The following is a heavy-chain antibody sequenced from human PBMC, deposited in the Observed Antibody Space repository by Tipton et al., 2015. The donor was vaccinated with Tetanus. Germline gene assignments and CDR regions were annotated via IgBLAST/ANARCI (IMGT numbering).Heavy chain of an antibody. Sequence: LRLSCTVSRGPISSYYWSWIRQPAGKGLEWIGHISNGNTDYTPSLRSRVTLSVDTSKNQFSLKLRSVTAADTGVYFCARGITDGYNRRFDYWGQGTLVAVS. CDR1: RGPISSYY. CDR2: ISNGNT. J-gene: IGHJ4*02. D-gene: IGHD5-24*01. V-gene: IGHV4-4*07. CDR3: ARGITDGYNRRFDY.